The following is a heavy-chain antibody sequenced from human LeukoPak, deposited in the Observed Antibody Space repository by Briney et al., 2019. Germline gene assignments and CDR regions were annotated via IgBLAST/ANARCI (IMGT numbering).Heavy chain of an antibody. CDR1: GFTFSSLW. J-gene: IGHJ3*02. CDR3: ARDYDILTGYPHGAFDI. V-gene: IGHV3-74*01. CDR2: INSDGKIT. D-gene: IGHD3-9*01. Sequence: GGSLRLSCAASGFTFSSLWMHWVRQAPGKGLVWVSRINSDGKITIYADSVKGRFTISRDNAKNSLYLQMNSLRAEDTALYYCARDYDILTGYPHGAFDIWGQGTMVTVSS.